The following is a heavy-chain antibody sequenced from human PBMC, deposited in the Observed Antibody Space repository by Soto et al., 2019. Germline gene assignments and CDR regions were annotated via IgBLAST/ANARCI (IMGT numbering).Heavy chain of an antibody. D-gene: IGHD3-3*01. CDR2: IYHSGST. Sequence: SETLSLTCAVSGGSISSSNWWSWVRQPTGKGLEWIGEIYHSGSTNYNPSLKSRVTISVDKSKYQFSLKLSSVTAADTAVYYCARDLGYYDFWSGPNYYYYGMDVWGQGTTVTVAS. V-gene: IGHV4-4*02. CDR3: ARDLGYYDFWSGPNYYYYGMDV. J-gene: IGHJ6*02. CDR1: GGSISSSNW.